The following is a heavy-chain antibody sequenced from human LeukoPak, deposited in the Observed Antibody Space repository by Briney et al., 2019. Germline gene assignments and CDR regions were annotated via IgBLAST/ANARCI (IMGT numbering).Heavy chain of an antibody. CDR1: GYTLTELS. CDR3: ATDVPYRESPPAHY. Sequence: ASVKVSCKVSGYTLTELSMHWVRQAPGKGLEWMGGFDPEDGETIYAQKFQGRVTMTEDTSTDTAYMELSSLRSEDTAVYYCATDVPYRESPPAHYWGQGTLVTVSS. D-gene: IGHD2-2*01. CDR2: FDPEDGET. J-gene: IGHJ4*02. V-gene: IGHV1-24*01.